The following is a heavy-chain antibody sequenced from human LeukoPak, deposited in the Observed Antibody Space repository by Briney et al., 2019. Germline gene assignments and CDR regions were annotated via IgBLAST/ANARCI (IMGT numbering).Heavy chain of an antibody. CDR2: IYTSGST. CDR1: GGSISSYY. Sequence: SETLSLTCTVSGGSISSYYWSWIRQPAGKGLEWIGRIYTSGSTNYNPSLKSRVTISVDTSKNQFSLKLSSVTAADTAVYYCAREVAATGYFHFDYWGQGTLVTVSS. D-gene: IGHD3-9*01. V-gene: IGHV4-4*07. CDR3: AREVAATGYFHFDY. J-gene: IGHJ4*02.